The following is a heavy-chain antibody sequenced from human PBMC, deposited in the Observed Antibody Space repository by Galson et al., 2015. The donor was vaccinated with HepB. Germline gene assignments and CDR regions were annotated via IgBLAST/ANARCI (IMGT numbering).Heavy chain of an antibody. V-gene: IGHV2-5*02. CDR1: GFSLSTSGVG. D-gene: IGHD3-22*01. J-gene: IGHJ4*02. Sequence: PALVKPTQTLTLTCTFSGFSLSTSGVGVGWIRQPPGKALEWLALIYWDDGKRYSPSLKSRLTITKDTSKNQVVLTMTNMDPVDTATYYCARWYYYDPLGGYFDYWGQGTLVTVSS. CDR2: IYWDDGK. CDR3: ARWYYYDPLGGYFDY.